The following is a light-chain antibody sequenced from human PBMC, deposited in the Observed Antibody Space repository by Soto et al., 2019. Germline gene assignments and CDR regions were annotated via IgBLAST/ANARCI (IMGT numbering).Light chain of an antibody. CDR2: DAS. V-gene: IGKV1-5*01. CDR1: QNIRTW. J-gene: IGKJ5*01. Sequence: IHITQSPSTLSASVGDSGTITGRASQNIRTWLALYQQKPGNAPNPLIYDASSLKSGVPARFSGSGSGTEFTLTISSLQPDDFAPYYCQQYNPYSTFGKGTRLEIK. CDR3: QQYNPYST.